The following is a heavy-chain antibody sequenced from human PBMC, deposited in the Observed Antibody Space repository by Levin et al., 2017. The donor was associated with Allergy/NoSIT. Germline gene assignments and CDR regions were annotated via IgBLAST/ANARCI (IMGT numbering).Heavy chain of an antibody. CDR1: GYTFTSYD. CDR3: ALMVHAIVVDY. Sequence: ASVKVSCKASGYTFTSYDINWVRQATGQGLEWMGWMNPNSGNTAYAQKFQGRVTMTRNTSISTAYMELSSLRSEDTAVYYCALMVHAIVVDYWGQGTLVTVSS. CDR2: MNPNSGNT. D-gene: IGHD2-8*01. V-gene: IGHV1-8*01. J-gene: IGHJ4*02.